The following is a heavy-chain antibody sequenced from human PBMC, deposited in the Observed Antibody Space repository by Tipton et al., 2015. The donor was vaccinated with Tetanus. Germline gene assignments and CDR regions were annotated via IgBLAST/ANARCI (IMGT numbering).Heavy chain of an antibody. CDR1: GGSISSDGAY. J-gene: IGHJ4*02. D-gene: IGHD3-22*01. V-gene: IGHV4-31*03. CDR2: ISNSGST. Sequence: TLSLTCTVSGGSISSDGAYWSWIRQHPGEGLEWIGYISNSGSTYYNPSLKSRVTISVDTSKNQFSLELTSVTAADTAVYYCARDSYYSSRWSFADYWGQGTLVTVSS. CDR3: ARDSYYSSRWSFADY.